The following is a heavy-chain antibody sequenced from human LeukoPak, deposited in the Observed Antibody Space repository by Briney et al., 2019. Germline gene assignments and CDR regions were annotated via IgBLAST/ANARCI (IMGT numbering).Heavy chain of an antibody. V-gene: IGHV4-59*01. CDR2: IYYSGNT. Sequence: PSETLSLTCTVSGGSISSYYWSWIRQPPGKGLEWIGYIYYSGNTNYNPSRKSRVTISVDTSKNQFSLKLSSVTAADTAVYYCARLWSEGNWENWFDPWGQGTLVTVSS. J-gene: IGHJ5*02. CDR3: ARLWSEGNWENWFDP. CDR1: GGSISSYY. D-gene: IGHD3-3*01.